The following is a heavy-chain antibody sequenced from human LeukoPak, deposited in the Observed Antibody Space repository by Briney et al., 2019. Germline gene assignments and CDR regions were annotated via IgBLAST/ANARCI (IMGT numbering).Heavy chain of an antibody. D-gene: IGHD6-19*01. V-gene: IGHV3-66*02. CDR1: GFTFSSNY. CDR2: IYSGGST. Sequence: SGGSLRLSCAASGFTFSSNYVSWVRQAPGKGLEWVSVIYSGGSTYYADSVKGRFTISRDNSKNTLYLQMNSLRAEDTAVYYCARAGSGRLYNWFDPWGQGTLVTVSS. CDR3: ARAGSGRLYNWFDP. J-gene: IGHJ5*02.